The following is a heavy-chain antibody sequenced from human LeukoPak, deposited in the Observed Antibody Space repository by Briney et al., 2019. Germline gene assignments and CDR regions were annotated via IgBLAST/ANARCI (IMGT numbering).Heavy chain of an antibody. V-gene: IGHV4-39*01. CDR1: GGSISSRPYC. J-gene: IGHJ4*02. Sequence: SETLSLTCTVSGGSISSRPYCWGWIRQPPGKGLEWLGSFFYSGSTNYKPSLKSRVTISVDTSKNQFSLKLSSVTAADTAVYYCARLVVSSWYHEVLLGRDYWGQGTLVTVSS. CDR3: ARLVVSSWYHEVLLGRDY. D-gene: IGHD6-13*01. CDR2: FFYSGST.